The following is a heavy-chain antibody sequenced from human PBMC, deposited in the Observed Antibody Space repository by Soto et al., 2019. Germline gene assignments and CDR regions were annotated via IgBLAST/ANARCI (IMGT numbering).Heavy chain of an antibody. CDR2: ISAHNGNT. J-gene: IGHJ4*02. CDR1: GNIFSSYG. CDR3: ARGRYGDY. Sequence: APVKVSCKGSGNIFSSYGIAWVRQAPGQGLEWMGWISAHNGNTEYAQKFQGRVTVTRDTSTSTAYLELRSLRSDDTALYYCARGRYGDYWGQGALVTVSS. D-gene: IGHD4-17*01. V-gene: IGHV1-18*01.